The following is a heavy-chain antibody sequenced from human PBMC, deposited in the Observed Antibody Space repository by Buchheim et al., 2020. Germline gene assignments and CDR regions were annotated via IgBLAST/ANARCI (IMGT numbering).Heavy chain of an antibody. CDR2: IYYSGST. CDR3: ARVDDSSCYSSPRVDY. J-gene: IGHJ4*02. D-gene: IGHD3-22*01. Sequence: QLQLQESGPGLVKPSETLSLTCTVSGGSISSSSYYWGRLRQPPGKGLERIGSIYYSGSTYYNQSLKSRVTISVDTSKTQLSLKLSSVTAADTTVYYCARVDDSSCYSSPRVDYWGQGTL. V-gene: IGHV4-39*07. CDR1: GGSISSSSYY.